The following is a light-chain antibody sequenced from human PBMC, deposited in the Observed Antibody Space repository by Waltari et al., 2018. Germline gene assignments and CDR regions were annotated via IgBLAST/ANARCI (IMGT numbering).Light chain of an antibody. CDR3: QQRYTWPLA. CDR1: QTISTS. V-gene: IGKV3-11*01. J-gene: IGKJ4*01. CDR2: DAS. Sequence: EIVLTQSPATLSLSPGQSAALSCRVSQTISTSLAWYQQKPGQPPRLVIYDASNRATDIPARFSGSWSETDFNLTISSLEAEDFAVYYCQQRYTWPLAFGGGTTVEIK.